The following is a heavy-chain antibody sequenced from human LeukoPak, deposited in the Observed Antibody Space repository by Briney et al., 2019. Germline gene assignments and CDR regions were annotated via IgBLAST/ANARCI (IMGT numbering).Heavy chain of an antibody. J-gene: IGHJ6*03. Sequence: SETLSLTCTVSGDSVRSSNYYWGWIRQPPGKGLEWIGYIYYSGSTNYNPSLKSRVTISVDTSKNQFSLKLSSVTAADTAVYYCARGITGATSYYYYYYMDVWGKGTTVTVSS. CDR1: GDSVRSSNYY. D-gene: IGHD1-26*01. CDR3: ARGITGATSYYYYYYMDV. V-gene: IGHV4-61*01. CDR2: IYYSGST.